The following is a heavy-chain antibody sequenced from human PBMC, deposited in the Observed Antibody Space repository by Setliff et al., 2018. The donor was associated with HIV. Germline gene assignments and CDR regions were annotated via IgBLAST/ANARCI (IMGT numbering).Heavy chain of an antibody. CDR2: IIPVFGMT. CDR3: ARVSYDSSGYYFNQVGNYYYYYMDV. V-gene: IGHV1-69*10. D-gene: IGHD3-22*01. CDR1: GGTFSSSA. J-gene: IGHJ6*03. Sequence: ASVKVSCKASGGTFSSSALSWVRQARGQGPEWLGGIIPVFGMTDYAQNFQGRLTITADTSTSTAYMELRSLRSDDTAVYYCARVSYDSSGYYFNQVGNYYYYYMDVWGKGTTVTVSS.